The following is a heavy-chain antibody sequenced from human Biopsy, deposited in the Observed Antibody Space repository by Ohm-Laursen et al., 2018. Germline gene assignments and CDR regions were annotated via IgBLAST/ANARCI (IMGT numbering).Heavy chain of an antibody. V-gene: IGHV3-11*04. CDR3: ARDSRRTAREGGMDV. Sequence: SLRLSCAASGFPFSDYYMRWIRQAPGKGLEWVSYISSGGTTIYDADSVKGRFTVARDNAKNSLYLQLNSLRAEDTAVYYCARDSRRTAREGGMDVWGQGTTVTVSS. D-gene: IGHD6-6*01. J-gene: IGHJ6*02. CDR2: ISSGGTTI. CDR1: GFPFSDYY.